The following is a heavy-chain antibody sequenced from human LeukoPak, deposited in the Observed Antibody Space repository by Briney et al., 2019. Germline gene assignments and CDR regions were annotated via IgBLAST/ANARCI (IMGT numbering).Heavy chain of an antibody. V-gene: IGHV6-1*01. CDR2: TYYRSKWHN. D-gene: IGHD3-22*01. Sequence: SQTLSLTCAISGDSVSSNSAAWNWIRQSPSRGLEWLGRTYYRSKWHNDYAVSVKSRITINPDTSKNQFSLQLNSVTPEDTAVYYCARATGDYYDSSGYYVYYYYMDVWGKGTTVTVSS. J-gene: IGHJ6*03. CDR3: ARATGDYYDSSGYYVYYYYMDV. CDR1: GDSVSSNSAA.